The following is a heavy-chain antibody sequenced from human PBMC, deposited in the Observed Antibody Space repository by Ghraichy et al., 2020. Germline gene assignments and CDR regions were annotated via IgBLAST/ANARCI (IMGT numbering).Heavy chain of an antibody. CDR3: ARAPAVGIYEWLDP. V-gene: IGHV6-1*01. D-gene: IGHD6-13*01. CDR2: TYYRSKWYN. CDR1: GDSVSSNSAA. J-gene: IGHJ5*02. Sequence: SQTLSLTCAISGDSVSSNSAAWNWIRQSPSRGLEWLGRTYYRSKWYNDYAVSVKSRITINPDTSKNQFSLQLNSVTPEDTTVYYCARAPAVGIYEWLDPWGLGTLVTVSS.